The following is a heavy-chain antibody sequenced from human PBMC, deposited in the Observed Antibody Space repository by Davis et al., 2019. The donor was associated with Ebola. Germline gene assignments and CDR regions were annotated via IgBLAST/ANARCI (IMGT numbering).Heavy chain of an antibody. J-gene: IGHJ3*01. V-gene: IGHV1-8*01. CDR2: MNPNSGNT. CDR1: GYTFTSYD. D-gene: IGHD3-22*01. Sequence: ASVQVSCKASGYTFTSYDINWLRQATGQGLEWMGWMNPNSGNTGYARKFQERVTMTRDTSMNTAYMELSSLRSEDTAVYYCARRRWSSSGCIFSWGQGTMVTVSS. CDR3: ARRRWSSSGCIFS.